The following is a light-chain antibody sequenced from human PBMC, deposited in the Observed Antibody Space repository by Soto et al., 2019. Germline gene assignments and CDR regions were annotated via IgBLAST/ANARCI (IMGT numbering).Light chain of an antibody. CDR1: SSNIGSNY. CDR2: KNN. Sequence: QSVLTQPPSASGTPGQRVTISCSGRSSNIGSNYVYWYQQFPGTAPKLLIYKNNELPSGVPDRFSGSKSGTSASLAISGLRSEDEDDYYCATWDDSLNSPLFGGGTKVTVL. J-gene: IGLJ2*01. V-gene: IGLV1-47*01. CDR3: ATWDDSLNSPL.